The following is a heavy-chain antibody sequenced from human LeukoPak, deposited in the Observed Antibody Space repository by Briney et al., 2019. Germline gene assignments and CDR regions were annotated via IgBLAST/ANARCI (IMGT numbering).Heavy chain of an antibody. D-gene: IGHD2/OR15-2a*01. CDR3: ARDSRYNEYYYYGMDV. CDR1: GGSISSNNW. Sequence: PSETLSLTCAVSGGSISSNNWWSWVRQSPGKGLEWLGEIHYSGSTNYNPSLKSRVTISVDKSKSQFSLNLSSVTAADTAVYYCARDSRYNEYYYYGMDVWGQGTTVTVS. J-gene: IGHJ6*02. CDR2: IHYSGST. V-gene: IGHV4-4*02.